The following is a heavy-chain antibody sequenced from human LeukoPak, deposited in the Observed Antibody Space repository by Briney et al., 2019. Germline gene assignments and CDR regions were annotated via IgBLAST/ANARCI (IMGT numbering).Heavy chain of an antibody. CDR1: GESINAYY. D-gene: IGHD3-10*01. V-gene: IGHV4-34*01. CDR2: VRHSGST. CDR3: AGATATGTGRAFHY. J-gene: IGHJ4*02. Sequence: SSETLSLTCAVYGESINAYYWTWIRQPPGKRLEWIGEVRHSGSTNYNPSLKSRVTMSVDMYKNQFSLKLNSVTAADTAVYYCAGATATGTGRAFHYWAQGNLVPVSS.